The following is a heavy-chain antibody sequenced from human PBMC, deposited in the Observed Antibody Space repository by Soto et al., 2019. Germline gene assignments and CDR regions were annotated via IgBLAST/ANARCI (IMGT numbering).Heavy chain of an antibody. D-gene: IGHD4-4*01. Sequence: GQSLRLSCAPAGFTFSDYYMDWVRQAQGKGLEWVGRIRNKAQSYTTEYAASVKGRFTVSRDDAENSLYLQMNNLKIEDTAVYYCARRSGSVDEYSLFYWGQGTLVTVSS. J-gene: IGHJ4*02. CDR2: IRNKAQSYTT. V-gene: IGHV3-72*01. CDR3: ARRSGSVDEYSLFY. CDR1: GFTFSDYY.